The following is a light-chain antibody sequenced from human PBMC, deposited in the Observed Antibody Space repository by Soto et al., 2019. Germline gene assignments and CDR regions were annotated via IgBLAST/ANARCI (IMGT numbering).Light chain of an antibody. CDR1: SSDFYVYNY. CDR3: SSYSTDSTLGV. J-gene: IGLJ3*02. CDR2: EVT. Sequence: QSALTQPASVSGSPGQSITISCTGTSSDFYVYNYVSWYQQFPGKAPKLIIYEVTKRPSGVSNRFSGSKSGNTAYLTISGLQAEYEADYHCSSYSTDSTLGVFGGGTKLPVL. V-gene: IGLV2-14*03.